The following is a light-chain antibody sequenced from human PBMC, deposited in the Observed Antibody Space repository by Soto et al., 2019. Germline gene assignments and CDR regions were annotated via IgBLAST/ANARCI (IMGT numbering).Light chain of an antibody. CDR2: DVN. J-gene: IGLJ2*01. CDR1: NSDIGGYNF. V-gene: IGLV2-14*01. CDR3: ASYTRTTTLV. Sequence: QSALTQPASVSGSPGQSITISCTGTNSDIGGYNFISWYQHHPGKAPKLVIYDVNNRPSGISYRFSGSKSGNTASLTISGLQAEDEADYYCASYTRTTTLVFGGGTQLNVL.